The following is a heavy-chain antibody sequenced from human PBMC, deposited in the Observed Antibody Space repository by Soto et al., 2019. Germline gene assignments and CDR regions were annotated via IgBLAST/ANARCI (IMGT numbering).Heavy chain of an antibody. J-gene: IGHJ4*02. CDR1: GYTFTSYG. V-gene: IGHV1-18*01. CDR3: ARDYTFPDY. D-gene: IGHD3-3*02. Sequence: ASVKVSCKTSGYTFTSYGITWVRQAPGQGLEWMGWSSTSNGDTNYVQKFQGRVTMTTDTSTGTGYMELRSLTSDDTAVYYCARDYTFPDYWGQGTLVTVSS. CDR2: SSTSNGDT.